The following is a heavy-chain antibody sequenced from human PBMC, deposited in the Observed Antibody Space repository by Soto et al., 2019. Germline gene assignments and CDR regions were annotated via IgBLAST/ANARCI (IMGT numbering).Heavy chain of an antibody. J-gene: IGHJ6*02. CDR3: AKVGDYNGMDV. CDR1: GFSFSSSA. CDR2: IIDSGDST. Sequence: EVQLLESGGGLVQPGGSLRLSCAASGFSFSSSAMSWVRQAPGRGLEWVSGIIDSGDSTYYADSVKGRFTISRDNSMNILYLQMNSLRAEDTAVYSCAKVGDYNGMDVWGQETTVTVSS. V-gene: IGHV3-23*01.